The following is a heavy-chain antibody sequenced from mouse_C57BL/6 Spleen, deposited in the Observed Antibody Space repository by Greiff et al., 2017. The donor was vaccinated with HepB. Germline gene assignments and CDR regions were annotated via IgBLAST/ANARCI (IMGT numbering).Heavy chain of an antibody. CDR1: GFTFSDYY. J-gene: IGHJ4*01. V-gene: IGHV5-16*01. Sequence: EVKLVESEGGLVQPGSSMKLSCTASGFTFSDYYMAWVRQVPEKGLEWVANINYDGSSTYYLDSLKSRFIISRDNAKNILYLQMSSLKSEDTATYYCARAGNYVGAMDYWGQGTSVTVSS. D-gene: IGHD2-1*01. CDR3: ARAGNYVGAMDY. CDR2: INYDGSST.